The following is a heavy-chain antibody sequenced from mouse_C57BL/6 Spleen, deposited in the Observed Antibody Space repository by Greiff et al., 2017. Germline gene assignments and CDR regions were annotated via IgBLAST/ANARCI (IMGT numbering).Heavy chain of an antibody. CDR3: ARSDGYYVAY. V-gene: IGHV1-80*01. D-gene: IGHD2-3*01. J-gene: IGHJ3*01. CDR1: GYAFSSYW. CDR2: IYPGDGDT. Sequence: VQLQQSGAELVKPGASVKISCKASGYAFSSYWMNWVQQRPGTGLEWIGQIYPGDGDTNYNGKFKGKATLTADKSSSTAYMQLSSLTAEDSAVYFCARSDGYYVAYWGQGTLVTVSA.